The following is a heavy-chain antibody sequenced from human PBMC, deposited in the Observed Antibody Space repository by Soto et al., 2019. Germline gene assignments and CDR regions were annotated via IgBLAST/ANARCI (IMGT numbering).Heavy chain of an antibody. CDR3: AKSIVVVITYAFDI. Sequence: PGESLKISCAASGFTFSSYGMHWVRQAPGKGLEWVAVISYDGSNKYYADSVKGRFTISRDNSKNTLYLQMNSLIAENTAVYYCAKSIVVVITYAFDIWGQGTMVTVSS. V-gene: IGHV3-30*18. CDR2: ISYDGSNK. J-gene: IGHJ3*02. CDR1: GFTFSSYG. D-gene: IGHD3-22*01.